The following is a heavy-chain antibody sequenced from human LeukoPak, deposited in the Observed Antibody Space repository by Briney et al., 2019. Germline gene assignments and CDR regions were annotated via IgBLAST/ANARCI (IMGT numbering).Heavy chain of an antibody. V-gene: IGHV1-18*01. CDR2: ISAYNGNT. Sequence: ASVKVSCKASGYTFTSYGISWVRQAPGQGLEWMGWISAYNGNTNYAQKLQGRVTMTTDTSTSTAYMELRSLRSDDTAVYYCARGFGYCSSTSCYEGWFYPWGQGTLVTVSS. D-gene: IGHD2-2*01. J-gene: IGHJ5*02. CDR1: GYTFTSYG. CDR3: ARGFGYCSSTSCYEGWFYP.